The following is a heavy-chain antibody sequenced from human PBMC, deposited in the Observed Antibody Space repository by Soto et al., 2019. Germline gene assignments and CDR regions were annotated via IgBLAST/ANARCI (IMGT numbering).Heavy chain of an antibody. CDR3: ARDPPYCTNGVCYAFDI. D-gene: IGHD2-8*01. Sequence: ASVKVSCKASGYTFTSYGISWVRQAPGQGLEWMGWISAYNGNTNYAQKLQGRVTMTTDTSTSTAYMELRSLRSDDTAVYYCARDPPYCTNGVCYAFDIRGQGTMVTVSS. CDR1: GYTFTSYG. V-gene: IGHV1-18*01. CDR2: ISAYNGNT. J-gene: IGHJ3*02.